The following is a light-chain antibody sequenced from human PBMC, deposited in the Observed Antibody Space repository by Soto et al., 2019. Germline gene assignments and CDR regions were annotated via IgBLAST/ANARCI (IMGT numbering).Light chain of an antibody. Sequence: EIVMTQTPLSSLVTLGQPASISCRSSQSLVHSDGNTYLSWLHQRPGQPPRPLLYQVSNRLSGVPDRFSGSGAGTDFTLEISRVEAEDAGIYYCMQSTQFPLTFGGGTKVEIK. CDR2: QVS. CDR1: QSLVHSDGNTY. CDR3: MQSTQFPLT. J-gene: IGKJ4*01. V-gene: IGKV2-24*01.